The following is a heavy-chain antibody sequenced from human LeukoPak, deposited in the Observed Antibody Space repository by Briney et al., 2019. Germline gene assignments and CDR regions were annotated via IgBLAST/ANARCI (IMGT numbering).Heavy chain of an antibody. V-gene: IGHV3-21*01. CDR3: ARDPYSGGYGDYYYYYMDV. Sequence: GGSLTLYCAASGFTFNSHNMNWLRQAPGKGLEWISSITSSSSYIYYADSVKGRFTISRDNAKNSLYLQINSLRAEDTAVYYCARDPYSGGYGDYYYYYMDVWGKGTTVTISS. D-gene: IGHD1-26*01. CDR2: ITSSSSYI. CDR1: GFTFNSHN. J-gene: IGHJ6*03.